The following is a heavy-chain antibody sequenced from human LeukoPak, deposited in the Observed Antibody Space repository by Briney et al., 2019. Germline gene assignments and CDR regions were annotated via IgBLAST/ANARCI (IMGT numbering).Heavy chain of an antibody. V-gene: IGHV3-23*01. Sequence: GGSLRLSCAASGFTFSSYAMSWVRQAPGKGLGWVSAISGNGGDTYYADSVKGRFTISRDNSKNTLSLQMNSLRAEDTAVYFCAKDSGAGRPFDYWGQGTLVTVSS. CDR2: ISGNGGDT. D-gene: IGHD6-6*01. CDR1: GFTFSSYA. J-gene: IGHJ4*02. CDR3: AKDSGAGRPFDY.